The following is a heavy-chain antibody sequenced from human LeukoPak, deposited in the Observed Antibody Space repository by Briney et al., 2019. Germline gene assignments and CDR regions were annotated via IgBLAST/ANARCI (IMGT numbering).Heavy chain of an antibody. J-gene: IGHJ4*02. V-gene: IGHV3-9*01. Sequence: GGSLRLSCVASGFPFDDYGMFWVRQTPGKGLEWISGISWNSGIIAYADSVKGRFTISRDNAKNSLNLQMNSLRAEDTALYYRAKDMGIAVAAVFDYWGQGTLVTVSS. CDR3: AKDMGIAVAAVFDY. D-gene: IGHD6-19*01. CDR1: GFPFDDYG. CDR2: ISWNSGII.